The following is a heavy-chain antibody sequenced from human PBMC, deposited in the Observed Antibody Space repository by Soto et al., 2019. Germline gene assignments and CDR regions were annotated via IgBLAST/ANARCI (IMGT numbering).Heavy chain of an antibody. V-gene: IGHV4-59*01. CDR1: GGSISSYY. CDR3: ARDRSVVIRSSYYYYGMDV. CDR2: IYYSGST. Sequence: SETLSLTCTVSGGSISSYYWSWIRQPPGKGLEWIGYIYYSGSTNYNPSLKSRVTISVDTSKNQFSLKLSSVTAADTAVYYCARDRSVVIRSSYYYYGMDVWGQGTTVTVSS. D-gene: IGHD3-22*01. J-gene: IGHJ6*02.